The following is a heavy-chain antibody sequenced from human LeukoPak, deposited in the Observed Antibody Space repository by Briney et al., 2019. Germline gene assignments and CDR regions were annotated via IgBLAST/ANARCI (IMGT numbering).Heavy chain of an antibody. Sequence: RPGGSLRLSCAASGFPFSSYAMSWVRQAPGEGLEWVSAISGSGGSTYYADSVKGRFTISRDNSKNTLYLQMNSLRAEDTAVYYCAKEVDIVATRSCIDYWGQGTLVTVSS. CDR3: AKEVDIVATRSCIDY. D-gene: IGHD5-12*01. J-gene: IGHJ4*02. CDR1: GFPFSSYA. V-gene: IGHV3-23*01. CDR2: ISGSGGST.